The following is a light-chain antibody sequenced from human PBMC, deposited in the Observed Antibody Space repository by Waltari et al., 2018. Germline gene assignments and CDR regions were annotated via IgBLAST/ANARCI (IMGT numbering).Light chain of an antibody. CDR1: SSNIGAGYD. Sequence: QSVLTQPPSVSGAPGQRVTISGNGSSSNIGAGYDLHWYQQLPGTAPKLLIYGNSNRPSGVPDRFSGSKSGTSASLAITGLQAEDEADYYCQSYDSSLSGSYVFGTGTKVTVL. CDR3: QSYDSSLSGSYV. J-gene: IGLJ1*01. V-gene: IGLV1-40*01. CDR2: GNS.